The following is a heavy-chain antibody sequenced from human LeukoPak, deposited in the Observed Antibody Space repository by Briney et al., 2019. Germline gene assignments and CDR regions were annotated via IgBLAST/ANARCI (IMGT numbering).Heavy chain of an antibody. Sequence: HSGGSLRLSCAASGFTFSSYGMHWVRQAPGKGLEWVAVISYDGSNTYYADSVKGRFTVSRDMSKNKLSLRMNSLRTEDTAIYYCARVLIYRSSTWSDVDAFDIWGQGTRVTVSS. CDR3: ARVLIYRSSTWSDVDAFDI. V-gene: IGHV3-30*03. CDR2: ISYDGSNT. J-gene: IGHJ3*02. D-gene: IGHD6-13*01. CDR1: GFTFSSYG.